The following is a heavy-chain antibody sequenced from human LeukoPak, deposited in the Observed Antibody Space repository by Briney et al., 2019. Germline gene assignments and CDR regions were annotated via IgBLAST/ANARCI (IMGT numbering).Heavy chain of an antibody. V-gene: IGHV1-46*01. CDR3: ARDVVVEVGMLPTDSWFDP. CDR1: GYSFTTYY. CDR2: INPSDGST. D-gene: IGHD2-15*01. J-gene: IGHJ5*02. Sequence: ASVKVSCKATGYSFTTYYIHRMRQAPGRGLEWMGIINPSDGSTSSAQKFQGRVTMTSDTSTSTVYMELSSLTYDDTAVYYCARDVVVEVGMLPTDSWFDPWGRGTLVAVSS.